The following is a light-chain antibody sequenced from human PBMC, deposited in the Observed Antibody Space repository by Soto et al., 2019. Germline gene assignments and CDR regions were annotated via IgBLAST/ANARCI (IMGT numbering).Light chain of an antibody. CDR1: QSISSY. J-gene: IGKJ1*01. CDR3: QQSYSTLRT. V-gene: IGKV1-39*01. CDR2: AAS. Sequence: DIQMTQSLSSLSASVGDRVTITCRASQSISSYLNWYQQKPGKAPKLLIYAASSLQSGVPSRFSGSGSGTDFTLTISSLQPEDFATYYCQQSYSTLRTFGQGTKWISN.